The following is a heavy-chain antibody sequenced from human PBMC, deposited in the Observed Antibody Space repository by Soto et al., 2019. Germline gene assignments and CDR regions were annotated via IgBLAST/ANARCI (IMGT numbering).Heavy chain of an antibody. V-gene: IGHV4-34*01. Sequence: SETLSLTCAVYGGSFSNDYWSWIRQPPGKGLEWIGEINHTGSTNFKPSLKSRVTISVDTSKNQFSLKLSSVTAADTAVYYCARGLTTMNRGNWFDPWGQGTLVTVSS. D-gene: IGHD3-22*01. CDR2: INHTGST. J-gene: IGHJ5*02. CDR3: ARGLTTMNRGNWFDP. CDR1: GGSFSNDY.